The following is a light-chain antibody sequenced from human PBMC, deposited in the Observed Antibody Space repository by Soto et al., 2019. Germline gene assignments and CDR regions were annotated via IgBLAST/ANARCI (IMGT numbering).Light chain of an antibody. CDR3: CSFAGTGTQYV. CDR1: SDNIGSYNL. V-gene: IGLV2-23*01. CDR2: EGS. Sequence: QSVLTQPASVSGSLGQSITISCIGTSDNIGSYNLVSWYQHKPGKAPKITIFEGSKRPSGVSNRFSGSRSGNTASLTISGLQAEDEADYYCCSFAGTGTQYVFGTGTKLTVL. J-gene: IGLJ1*01.